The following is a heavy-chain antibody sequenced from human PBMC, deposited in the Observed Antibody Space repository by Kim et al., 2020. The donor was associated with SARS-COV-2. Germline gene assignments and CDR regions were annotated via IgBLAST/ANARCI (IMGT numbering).Heavy chain of an antibody. CDR3: ARIILGTTNNWFDP. CDR2: INRDGNT. D-gene: IGHD1-7*01. V-gene: IGHV4-39*01. Sequence: SETLSLTCSVSGGSILASPHYWGWVRQTPGKGLEWIGSINRDGNTCYNAALNGRATISVDTSKNQFSLRLTPVTAADTTVYFCARIILGTTNNWFDPWGQGALVTVSS. J-gene: IGHJ5*02. CDR1: GGSILASPHY.